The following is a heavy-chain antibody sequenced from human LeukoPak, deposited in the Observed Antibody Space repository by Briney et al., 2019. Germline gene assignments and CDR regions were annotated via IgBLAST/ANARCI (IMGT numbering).Heavy chain of an antibody. CDR3: ATGGVHYYDSSADY. CDR1: RFTFSSYS. D-gene: IGHD3-22*01. V-gene: IGHV3-21*01. Sequence: GGSLRLSCAASRFTFSSYSMNWVRQAPGKGLEWVSSISSSSSYIYYADSVKGRFTISRDNAKNSLYLQMDSLRGEDTAVYYCATGGVHYYDSSADYWGQGTLVTVSS. CDR2: ISSSSSYI. J-gene: IGHJ4*02.